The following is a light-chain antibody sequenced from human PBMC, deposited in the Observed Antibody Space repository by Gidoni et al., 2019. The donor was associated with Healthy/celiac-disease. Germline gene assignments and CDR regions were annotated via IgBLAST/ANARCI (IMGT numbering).Light chain of an antibody. V-gene: IGKV1-27*01. CDR3: QKYNSAPPGVT. J-gene: IGKJ3*01. Sequence: DTRVTESPSPLSASVGDRVTITCRASQGISNYLAWYQQKPGKVPTLLFYAASTLQSGVPSRFSGSGSGTDFTLTISSLQPEDVATYYCQKYNSAPPGVTFGPGTKVDIK. CDR2: AAS. CDR1: QGISNY.